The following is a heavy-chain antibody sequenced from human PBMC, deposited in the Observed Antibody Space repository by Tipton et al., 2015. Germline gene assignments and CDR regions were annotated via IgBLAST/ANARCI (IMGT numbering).Heavy chain of an antibody. J-gene: IGHJ4*02. Sequence: TLSLTCSISGGSINYYYWSWIRQPPGKGLEWMGYIYYNGNTNYNPSLKSRVTISLDTSKNEVYLNLGSVTAADTAVYYCARDRVASYAFGDWGQGTLVAVSS. CDR2: IYYNGNT. CDR1: GGSINYYY. V-gene: IGHV4-59*01. D-gene: IGHD2-2*01. CDR3: ARDRVASYAFGD.